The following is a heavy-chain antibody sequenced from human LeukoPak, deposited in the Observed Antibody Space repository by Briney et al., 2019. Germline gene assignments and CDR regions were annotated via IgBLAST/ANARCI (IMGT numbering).Heavy chain of an antibody. CDR1: GYTFSSYY. CDR2: INPSGDNR. CDR3: AGAVTNLGVAIPAH. D-gene: IGHD3-3*01. Sequence: ASVKVSCKASGYTFSSYYMHWVRQAPGQGLEWMGIINPSGDNRSYAQKFQGRVTMTRDMSTSTVYMEVSSLRSEDTAVYYCAGAVTNLGVAIPAHWGQGTLVTVSS. V-gene: IGHV1-46*01. J-gene: IGHJ4*02.